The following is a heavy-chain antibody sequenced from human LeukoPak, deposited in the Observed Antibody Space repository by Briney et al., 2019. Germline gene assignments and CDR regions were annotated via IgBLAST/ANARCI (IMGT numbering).Heavy chain of an antibody. CDR2: ISYDGSNK. CDR3: AKDGGVYQVDY. J-gene: IGHJ4*02. D-gene: IGHD3-16*01. CDR1: GFTFSSYG. Sequence: GGSLRLSCAASGFTFSSYGMHWVRQAPGKGLEWVAVISYDGSNKYYADSVKGRFTISRDNSKNTLYLQMNSLRAEDTAVYYCAKDGGVYQVDYWGQGTLVTVSS. V-gene: IGHV3-30*18.